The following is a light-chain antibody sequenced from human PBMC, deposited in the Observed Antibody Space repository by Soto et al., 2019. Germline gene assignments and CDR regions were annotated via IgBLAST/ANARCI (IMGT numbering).Light chain of an antibody. V-gene: IGKV1-5*03. Sequence: DIQMTQSPSTLSASVGDRVSITCRASQTISIWLAWYQQKPGKAPKLLINGASYLESGVPSRFSGSGSGTHFTLTISSLQPDDFATYHCQQYDSYPYTFGQGTKLEIK. J-gene: IGKJ2*01. CDR1: QTISIW. CDR2: GAS. CDR3: QQYDSYPYT.